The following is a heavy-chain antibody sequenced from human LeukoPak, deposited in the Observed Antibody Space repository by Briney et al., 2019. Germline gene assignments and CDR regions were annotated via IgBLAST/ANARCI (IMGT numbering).Heavy chain of an antibody. V-gene: IGHV3-30*03. CDR3: TTDYYYDSSGTFDY. Sequence: GGSLRLSCAASGFTFSSYGMHWVRQAPGKGLEWVAVISHDGSNIYYGDSVKGRFSISRDNSKNTLYLQMNNLRTEDTAVYYCTTDYYYDSSGTFDYWGQGTLVTVSS. D-gene: IGHD3-22*01. CDR2: ISHDGSNI. CDR1: GFTFSSYG. J-gene: IGHJ4*02.